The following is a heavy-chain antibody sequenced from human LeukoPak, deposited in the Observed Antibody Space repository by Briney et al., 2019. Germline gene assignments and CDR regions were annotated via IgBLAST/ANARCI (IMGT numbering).Heavy chain of an antibody. CDR1: GGSISSGGYY. CDR2: IYYSGSS. CDR3: ARIRISMVRGVIRPSNFDY. J-gene: IGHJ4*02. D-gene: IGHD3-10*01. V-gene: IGHV4-31*03. Sequence: SETLSLTCTVSGGSISSGGYYWSWIRQHPGKGLEWIGYIYYSGSSYYNPSLKSRVTMSVDTSKNQFSLKLSSVTAADTAVYYCARIRISMVRGVIRPSNFDYWGQGTLVTVSS.